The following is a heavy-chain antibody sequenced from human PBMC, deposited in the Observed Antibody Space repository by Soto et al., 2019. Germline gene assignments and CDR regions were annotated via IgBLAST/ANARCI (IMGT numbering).Heavy chain of an antibody. Sequence: ASVKVSCKVSGYTLTELSMHWVRQAPGKGLEWMGGFDPEDGETIYAQKFQGRVTMTGDTSTDTAYMELSSLRSEDTAVYYCATAPAGVLLMVRGPSFDYWGQGTLVTVSS. CDR2: FDPEDGET. J-gene: IGHJ4*02. V-gene: IGHV1-24*01. CDR1: GYTLTELS. CDR3: ATAPAGVLLMVRGPSFDY. D-gene: IGHD3-10*01.